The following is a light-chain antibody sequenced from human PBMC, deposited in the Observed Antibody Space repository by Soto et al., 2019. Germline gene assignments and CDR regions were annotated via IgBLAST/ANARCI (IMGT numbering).Light chain of an antibody. CDR1: QSIRSY. J-gene: IGKJ1*01. V-gene: IGKV1-39*01. Sequence: DIQMTQSPSFLSASVGDRVSISCRASQSIRSYLNWYQQKPGKAPKLLIYAASSLQSGVPSRFSGSGSGTDFTLTISSLQPEDFATYYCQQSYSTPQVTFGQGTKVDIK. CDR2: AAS. CDR3: QQSYSTPQVT.